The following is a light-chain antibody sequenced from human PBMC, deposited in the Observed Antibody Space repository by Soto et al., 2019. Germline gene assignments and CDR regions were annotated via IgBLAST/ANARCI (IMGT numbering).Light chain of an antibody. CDR1: QSVSSSY. CDR3: QQYGSSPLIT. V-gene: IGKV3-20*01. J-gene: IGKJ5*01. CDR2: GPS. Sequence: EIVLTQSPGTLSLSPGEGATLSCRTIQSVSSSYLAWYQQKPGQAPRLLIYGPSNRATGIPDRFSGSGSGTDFTLTISRLEPEDFAVYYCQQYGSSPLITYGQGTRLEI.